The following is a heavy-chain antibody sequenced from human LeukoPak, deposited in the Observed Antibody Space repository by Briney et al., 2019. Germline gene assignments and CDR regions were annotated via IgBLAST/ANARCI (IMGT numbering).Heavy chain of an antibody. CDR3: ARSLPYGTTWYGRSDF. V-gene: IGHV3-30*04. CDR2: ISYDGSNK. J-gene: IGHJ4*02. D-gene: IGHD6-13*01. Sequence: GGSLRLSCAASGFTFSSYAMHWVRQAPGKGLGWVAVISYDGSNKYYADSVKGRFTISRDNAMNSLYLQMNSLRAEDTAIYYCARSLPYGTTWYGRSDFWGQGTLVTVSS. CDR1: GFTFSSYA.